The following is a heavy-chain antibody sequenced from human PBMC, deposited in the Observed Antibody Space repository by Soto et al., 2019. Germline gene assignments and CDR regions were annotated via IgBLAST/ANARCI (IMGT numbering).Heavy chain of an antibody. CDR3: TRILLPAHIVGANSSKNYYAMDV. D-gene: IGHD1-26*01. CDR1: GYTFTTYG. Sequence: QVPLVQSGPEVKKPGASVKVSCKASGYTFTTYGINWVRQAPGQRLEWMGWISVYNGNTNYARKFQGRITMITDTSTSTAYMELGSLSSDDTALYYCTRILLPAHIVGANSSKNYYAMDVWGQGTTVTVSS. CDR2: ISVYNGNT. J-gene: IGHJ6*02. V-gene: IGHV1-18*01.